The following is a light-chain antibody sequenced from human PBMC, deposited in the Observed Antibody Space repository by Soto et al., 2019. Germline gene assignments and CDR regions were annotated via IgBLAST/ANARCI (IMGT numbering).Light chain of an antibody. Sequence: EIVLTQSPATLSLSPGERATLSCRASQSVSSYLAWYQQKPCQAPRLLIYDASNRATGIPARFSGSGSGSDFTLTISGLEPEDFAVYYCQRRSNWPSYTFGQGTKLEIK. J-gene: IGKJ2*01. CDR3: QRRSNWPSYT. V-gene: IGKV3-11*01. CDR1: QSVSSY. CDR2: DAS.